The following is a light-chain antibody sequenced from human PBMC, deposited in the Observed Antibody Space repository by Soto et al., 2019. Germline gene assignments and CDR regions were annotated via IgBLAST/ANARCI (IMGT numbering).Light chain of an antibody. J-gene: IGKJ1*01. Sequence: EIVLTQSPGTLSLSPGERATLSCRASQSVSSSFLAWYQQKPDQAPRLLIYGASSRATGIPDRFSGSGSGTDFTLTISRLEPEDFAVYYCQQYGSSPTFGQGPKVEIK. V-gene: IGKV3-20*01. CDR1: QSVSSSF. CDR2: GAS. CDR3: QQYGSSPT.